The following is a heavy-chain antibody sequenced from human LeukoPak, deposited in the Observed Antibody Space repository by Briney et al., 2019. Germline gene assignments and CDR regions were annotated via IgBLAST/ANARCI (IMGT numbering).Heavy chain of an antibody. V-gene: IGHV3-7*01. CDR3: ATFGLVAALDL. CDR1: RFTFSSYW. D-gene: IGHD5-12*01. CDR2: INPAGSET. Sequence: PGGSLRLSCAASRFTFSSYWMAWVRQAPGTGLEWVANINPAGSETFHVDPVKGRFSISRDHAKNLVYLQMNSLRAEDTAVYYCATFGLVAALDLWGQGTLVTVSS. J-gene: IGHJ4*02.